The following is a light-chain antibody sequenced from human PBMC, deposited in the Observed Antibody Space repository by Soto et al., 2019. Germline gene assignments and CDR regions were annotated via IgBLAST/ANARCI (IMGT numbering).Light chain of an antibody. J-gene: IGKJ3*01. CDR3: PQYGRSPFT. Sequence: EIVLTQSPGTLSLSPGERATLSCRASQSVSSNNLAWYQQRPGQAPRVVIYGASTRATGIPERFSGSGSGTDFTLTISRQEPEDFAVYYCPQYGRSPFTFGPGPKVYIK. CDR1: QSVSSNN. CDR2: GAS. V-gene: IGKV3-20*01.